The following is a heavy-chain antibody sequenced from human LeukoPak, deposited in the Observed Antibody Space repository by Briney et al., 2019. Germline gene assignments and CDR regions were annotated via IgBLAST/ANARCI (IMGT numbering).Heavy chain of an antibody. D-gene: IGHD3-22*01. V-gene: IGHV4-59*08. CDR3: ARQGVVTTTGAFDI. Sequence: PSETLSLTCTVSGGSISSYYWSWIRQPPGKGLEWIGYIYYSGSTNYNPSLKSRVTISVDTSKNQFSLKLSSVTAADTAVYYCARQGVVTTTGAFDIWGQGTMVTVSS. J-gene: IGHJ3*02. CDR2: IYYSGST. CDR1: GGSISSYY.